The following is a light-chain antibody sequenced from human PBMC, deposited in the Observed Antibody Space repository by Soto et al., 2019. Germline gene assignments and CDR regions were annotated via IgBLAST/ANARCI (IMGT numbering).Light chain of an antibody. Sequence: EIVLTQSPGTLSLSPGDRVTLSCRANQSVNNDYLAWYQQKPGQAPRLLIYSVSSRATGIPPRFIGSGSGTDFTLTISRLEPEDFAIYYCQQFGSSPLTFGGGTNVEVK. V-gene: IGKV3-20*01. CDR2: SVS. J-gene: IGKJ4*01. CDR3: QQFGSSPLT. CDR1: QSVNNDY.